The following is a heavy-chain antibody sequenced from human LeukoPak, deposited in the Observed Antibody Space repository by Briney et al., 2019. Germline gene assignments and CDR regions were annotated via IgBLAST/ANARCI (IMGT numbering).Heavy chain of an antibody. CDR1: GYNFITYG. J-gene: IGHJ4*02. CDR2: INPYHGKT. D-gene: IGHD6-13*01. CDR3: ARDRISAAVLDY. Sequence: ASVTVSCKASGYNFITYGFSWVRQAPGQGLEWMGWINPYHGKTKYAQKFQGRVTLTTDTSTTTAHMELRSLSSDDTAVYFCARDRISAAVLDYWGQGTLVTVSS. V-gene: IGHV1-18*01.